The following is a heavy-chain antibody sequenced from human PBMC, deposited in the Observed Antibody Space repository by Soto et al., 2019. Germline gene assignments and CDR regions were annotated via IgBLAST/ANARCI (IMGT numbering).Heavy chain of an antibody. V-gene: IGHV4-31*03. D-gene: IGHD3-10*01. J-gene: IGHJ5*02. CDR1: GGSISSGGYY. CDR3: ARDGPYYGSGSYSPPPQPGAFDP. CDR2: IYYSGST. Sequence: SETLSLTCTVSGGSISSGGYYWSWIRQHPGKGLEWIGYIYYSGSTYYNPSLKSRVTISVDTSKNQFSLKLSSVTAADTAVYYCARDGPYYGSGSYSPPPQPGAFDPWGQGTLVTVSS.